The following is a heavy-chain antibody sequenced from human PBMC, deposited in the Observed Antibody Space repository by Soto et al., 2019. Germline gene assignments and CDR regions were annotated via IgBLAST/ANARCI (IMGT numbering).Heavy chain of an antibody. J-gene: IGHJ4*02. Sequence: GGSLRLSCAASGFTFSSYAMSWVRQAPGKGLEWVSAISGSGGSTYYADSGNGRFTISRDNSKNTLYLQMNSLRAEDTAVYYCAKDLRWGYEGVYWGQGTLVTVSS. V-gene: IGHV3-23*01. D-gene: IGHD2-21*01. CDR3: AKDLRWGYEGVY. CDR1: GFTFSSYA. CDR2: ISGSGGST.